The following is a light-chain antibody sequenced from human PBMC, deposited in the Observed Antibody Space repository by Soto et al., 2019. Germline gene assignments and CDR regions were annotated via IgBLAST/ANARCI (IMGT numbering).Light chain of an antibody. J-gene: IGKJ1*01. CDR2: GAS. Sequence: EIVMTQSPATLSVSPGERATLSCRASQSVSSNLAWYQQKPGQPPRLLIYGASTRATGIPARFSGSGSGTEFTLTIRSLQSEDFAVYYCQQYNNWPPWTFGQGTTVDIK. V-gene: IGKV3-15*01. CDR1: QSVSSN. CDR3: QQYNNWPPWT.